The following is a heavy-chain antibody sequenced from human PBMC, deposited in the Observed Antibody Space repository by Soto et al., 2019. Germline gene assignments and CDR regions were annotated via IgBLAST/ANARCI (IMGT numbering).Heavy chain of an antibody. D-gene: IGHD4-17*01. CDR2: IYYSGST. CDR1: GGSISSSSYT. J-gene: IGHJ4*02. CDR3: ARRYGDYFDY. V-gene: IGHV4-61*05. Sequence: PSETLSLTFTPSGGSISSSSYTWGWIRQPPGKGLEWIGYIYYSGSTNYNPSLKSRVTISVDTSKNQFSLKLSSVTAADTAVYYCARRYGDYFDYWGQGTLVT.